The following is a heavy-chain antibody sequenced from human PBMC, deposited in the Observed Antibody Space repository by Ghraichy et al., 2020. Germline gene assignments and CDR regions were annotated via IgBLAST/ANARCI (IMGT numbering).Heavy chain of an antibody. J-gene: IGHJ4*02. CDR2: INPNSGGT. V-gene: IGHV1-2*02. Sequence: ASVKVSCKASGYTFTGYYMHWVRQAPGQGLEWMGWINPNSGGTNYAQKFQGRVTMTRDTSISTAYMELSRLRSDDTAVYYCAVERSGYYFAAYWGQGTLVTVSS. D-gene: IGHD3-22*01. CDR3: AVERSGYYFAAY. CDR1: GYTFTGYY.